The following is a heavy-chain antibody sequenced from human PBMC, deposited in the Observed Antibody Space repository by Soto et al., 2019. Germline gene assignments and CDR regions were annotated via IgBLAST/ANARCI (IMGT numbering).Heavy chain of an antibody. D-gene: IGHD6-13*01. CDR1: GGSISSSSYY. Sequence: QLQLQESGPGLVKPSETLSLTCTVSGGSISSSSYYWGWIRQPPGKGLEWIGSIYYSGSTYYNPSLKSRVTISVDTSKNQFSLKLSSVTAADTAVYYCARRNFPAAGTFDYWGQGTLVTVSS. CDR3: ARRNFPAAGTFDY. J-gene: IGHJ4*02. V-gene: IGHV4-39*01. CDR2: IYYSGST.